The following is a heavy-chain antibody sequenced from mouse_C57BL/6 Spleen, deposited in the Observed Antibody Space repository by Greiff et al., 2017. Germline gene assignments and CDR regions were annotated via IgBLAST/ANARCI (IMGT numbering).Heavy chain of an antibody. D-gene: IGHD1-1*01. V-gene: IGHV1-18*01. CDR2: INPNNGGT. J-gene: IGHJ3*01. Sequence: VQLQQSGPELVKPGASVTIPCKASGYTFTDYNMDWVKQSHGKSLEWIGDINPNNGGTISNQKFKGKATLTVDKSSSTAYMELRSLTSEDTAVYYCAREGGRYGSSSAWCAYWGQGTLVTVSA. CDR1: GYTFTDYN. CDR3: AREGGRYGSSSAWCAY.